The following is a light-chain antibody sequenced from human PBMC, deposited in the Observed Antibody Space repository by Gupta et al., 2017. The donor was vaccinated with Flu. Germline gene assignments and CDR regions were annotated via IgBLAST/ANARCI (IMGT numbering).Light chain of an antibody. J-gene: IGKJ4*01. Sequence: DIVMTQSPDSLAVSLGERAIINCKSSQSVSYNSNDKSSLAWYQQKPGQPPKMLIHWASTRESGVPDRFSGSGSGTDFTLTISSLQAEDVAVYYCQQDDSTPLTFGGGTKVEIK. CDR2: WAS. CDR3: QQDDSTPLT. V-gene: IGKV4-1*01. CDR1: QSVSYNSNDKSS.